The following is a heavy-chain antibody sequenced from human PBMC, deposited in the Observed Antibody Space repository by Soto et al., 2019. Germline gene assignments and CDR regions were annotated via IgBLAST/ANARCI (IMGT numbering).Heavy chain of an antibody. CDR2: IYYSGST. J-gene: IGHJ6*02. V-gene: IGHV4-30-4*01. CDR1: GGSISSDDYY. D-gene: IGHD2-15*01. CDR3: AREGNCSGGSCYSRDYYYYGMDF. Sequence: SETLSLTCTVSGGSISSDDYYWSWVRQPPGKGLEWIGYIYYSGSTYYNPSLKSRFTISVDTSKNQFSLKLSSVTAADTAVYYCAREGNCSGGSCYSRDYYYYGMDFWGQGTTVTVSS.